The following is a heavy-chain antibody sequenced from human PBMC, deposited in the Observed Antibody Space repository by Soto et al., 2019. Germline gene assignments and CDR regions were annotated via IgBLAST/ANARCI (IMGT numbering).Heavy chain of an antibody. D-gene: IGHD5-18*01. CDR2: ISSSSNTI. Sequence: GSLRVSCAASEFTFSGYSMNWVRQAPGKGLEWVSYISSSSNTIYYADSVKGRFTISRDIAKNSLYLQMNSLRAEDTAVYYCARDLCGYSLDYWGQGTLVTVSS. CDR3: ARDLCGYSLDY. V-gene: IGHV3-48*01. J-gene: IGHJ4*02. CDR1: EFTFSGYS.